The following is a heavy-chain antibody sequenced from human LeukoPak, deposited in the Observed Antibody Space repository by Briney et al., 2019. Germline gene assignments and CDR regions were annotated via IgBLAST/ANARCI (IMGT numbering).Heavy chain of an antibody. CDR2: ISYSGST. Sequence: SETLSLTCTVSGGSISNYYWSWIRQLPGKGLEGIGYISYSGSTNYNPSLKSRVTIAIDMSKKQFSLKLSSVTAADTAVYYCASSRPYYDILTGQSDDAFDIWGQGTRVTVSS. V-gene: IGHV4-59*01. D-gene: IGHD3-9*01. CDR3: ASSRPYYDILTGQSDDAFDI. J-gene: IGHJ3*02. CDR1: GGSISNYY.